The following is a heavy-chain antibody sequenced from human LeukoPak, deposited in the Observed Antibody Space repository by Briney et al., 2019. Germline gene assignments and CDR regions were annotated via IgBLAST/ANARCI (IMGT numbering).Heavy chain of an antibody. V-gene: IGHV1-3*01. D-gene: IGHD3-10*01. CDR2: INAGNGNT. Sequence: ASVKVSCKASGYTFTGYYMHWVRQAPGQRLEWMGWINAGNGNTKYSQKFQGRVTITRDTSASTAYMELSSLRSEDTAVYYCARDRRYYGSGSYYKWDAFDIWGQGTMVTVSS. J-gene: IGHJ3*02. CDR1: GYTFTGYY. CDR3: ARDRRYYGSGSYYKWDAFDI.